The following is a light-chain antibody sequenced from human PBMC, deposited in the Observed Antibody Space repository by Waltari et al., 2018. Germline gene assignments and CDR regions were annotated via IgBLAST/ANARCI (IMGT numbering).Light chain of an antibody. J-gene: IGLJ1*01. CDR1: DLPKHY. Sequence: SYELTQPPSVSVSPGQTARITCSGDDLPKHYTYWYRQRPGQAPVVVIFKDSQRASGIPERFSGSSSGTTGTLTITGVQAEDEADYYCQSADSSGAYVFGTGTKVTVL. CDR2: KDS. CDR3: QSADSSGAYV. V-gene: IGLV3-25*03.